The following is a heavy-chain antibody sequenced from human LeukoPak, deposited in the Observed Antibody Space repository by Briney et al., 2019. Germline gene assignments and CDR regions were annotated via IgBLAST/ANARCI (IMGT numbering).Heavy chain of an antibody. CDR1: GGSISTYF. J-gene: IGHJ4*02. CDR2: IYNRENT. V-gene: IGHV4-59*01. Sequence: LETLSLTCTVSGGSISTYFWSWIRQPPGKGLEWIGYIYNRENTNYNPSLKSRVTISVDKSKNQFFLKLSSVTATDTAVYYCARRVHSSSWSSYFDYWGQETLVTVSS. D-gene: IGHD6-13*01. CDR3: ARRVHSSSWSSYFDY.